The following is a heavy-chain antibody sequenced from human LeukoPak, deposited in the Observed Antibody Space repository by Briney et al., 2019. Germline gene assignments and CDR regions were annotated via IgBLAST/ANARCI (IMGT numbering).Heavy chain of an antibody. CDR2: IVVGSGNT. CDR1: GFTFTSSA. V-gene: IGHV1-58*01. D-gene: IGHD3-22*01. CDR3: AAEAAYYYDSRDAFDV. J-gene: IGHJ3*01. Sequence: SVKVSCKASGFTFTSSAVQWVRQPRGQRLEWIGLIVVGSGNTNYAQKFQERVTITRDMSTSLVYMELSSLRSEDTAVYYCAAEAAYYYDSRDAFDVWGQGTMVTVSS.